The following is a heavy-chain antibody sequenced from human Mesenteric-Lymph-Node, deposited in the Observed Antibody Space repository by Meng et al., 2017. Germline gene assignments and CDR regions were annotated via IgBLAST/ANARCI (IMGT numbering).Heavy chain of an antibody. Sequence: GSLRLSCTVSGGSISSSSYYWGWIRQPPGKGLEWIGSIYYSGSTYYNPSLKSRVTISVDTSKNQFSLKLSSVTAEDTAVYYCARDSWDYDILTGYCDYWGQGTLVTVSS. D-gene: IGHD3-9*01. CDR2: IYYSGST. CDR1: GGSISSSSYY. V-gene: IGHV4-39*07. CDR3: ARDSWDYDILTGYCDY. J-gene: IGHJ4*02.